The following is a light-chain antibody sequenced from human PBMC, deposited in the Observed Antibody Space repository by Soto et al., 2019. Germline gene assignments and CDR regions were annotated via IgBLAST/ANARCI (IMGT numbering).Light chain of an antibody. J-gene: IGKJ5*01. CDR1: QSLNSSY. V-gene: IGKV3-20*01. Sequence: ELVLTQSPGTLSLSPGERATLSCRASQSLNSSYLAWYQQIPGQAPRLLIYAASSRATGIPDRFSGSGSGTDFTLTISRLGPEDFAVYYCQQYGSRSITCGQGTRLEIK. CDR2: AAS. CDR3: QQYGSRSIT.